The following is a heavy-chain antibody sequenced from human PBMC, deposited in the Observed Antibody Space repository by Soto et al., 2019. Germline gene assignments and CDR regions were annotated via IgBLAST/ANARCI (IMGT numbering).Heavy chain of an antibody. J-gene: IGHJ4*02. Sequence: QVQLVQSGAEVKKPGASVKVSCKASGYTFTSYYMHWVQQAPGHGLEWMGIINPSGGSTSYAQKFQGRVTMTRDTSTSTVYMELSSLRSEDTAVYYCARAHDYCSSTSCDDLDYWCQGTLVTVSS. CDR3: ARAHDYCSSTSCDDLDY. CDR2: INPSGGST. CDR1: GYTFTSYY. D-gene: IGHD2-2*01. V-gene: IGHV1-46*03.